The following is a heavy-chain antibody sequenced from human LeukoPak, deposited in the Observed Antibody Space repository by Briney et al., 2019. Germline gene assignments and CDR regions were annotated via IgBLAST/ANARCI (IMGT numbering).Heavy chain of an antibody. CDR1: GFSFSSYA. Sequence: PGGSLRLSCAASGFSFSSYAMTWVRQTPGMGLEWVSVITNSGGSTYYTDSVRGRFTISRDNSKNTLYLQMNSLRVEDTAIYYCAKDQYSSGWYFDYWGQGTLVTVSS. J-gene: IGHJ4*02. CDR2: ITNSGGST. D-gene: IGHD6-19*01. V-gene: IGHV3-23*01. CDR3: AKDQYSSGWYFDY.